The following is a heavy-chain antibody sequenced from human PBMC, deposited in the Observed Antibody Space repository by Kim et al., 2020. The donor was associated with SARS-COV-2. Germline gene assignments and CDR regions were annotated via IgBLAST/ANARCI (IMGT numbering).Heavy chain of an antibody. Sequence: GGSLRLSCAASGFTFSSYSMNWVRQAPGKGLEWVSSISSSSSYIYYADSVKGRFTISRDNAKNSLYLQMNSLRAEDTAVYYCARDWDNYYYGMGVWGQGTTVTLSS. CDR3: ARDWDNYYYGMGV. CDR1: GFTFSSYS. D-gene: IGHD1-26*01. J-gene: IGHJ6*02. CDR2: ISSSSSYI. V-gene: IGHV3-21*01.